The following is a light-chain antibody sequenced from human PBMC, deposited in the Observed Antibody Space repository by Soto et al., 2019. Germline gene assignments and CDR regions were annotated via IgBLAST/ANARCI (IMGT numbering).Light chain of an antibody. CDR1: SSDVGGYNY. CDR3: SSYTTSSTLVV. CDR2: DVS. V-gene: IGLV2-14*01. Sequence: ALTQPASVSGSPGQSITISCTGTSSDVGGYNYVSWYQQHPGKAPKLMIYDVSNRPSGVSNRFSGSKSGNTASLTISGLQAEDEADYYCSSYTTSSTLVVFGGGTQLTVL. J-gene: IGLJ2*01.